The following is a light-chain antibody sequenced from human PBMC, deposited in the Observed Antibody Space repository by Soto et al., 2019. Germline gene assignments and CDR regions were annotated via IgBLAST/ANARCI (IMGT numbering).Light chain of an antibody. Sequence: QSVLTQPPSVSAAPGQKVTISCSGRSSNIGNNYVSWYQQLPGTAPKLLIYANNKRPSGIPDRFSGSKSGTSATLGITGLQTGDEADYYCGTWDSSLSAYVFGTGTKLTVL. CDR2: ANN. J-gene: IGLJ1*01. CDR3: GTWDSSLSAYV. CDR1: SSNIGNNY. V-gene: IGLV1-51*02.